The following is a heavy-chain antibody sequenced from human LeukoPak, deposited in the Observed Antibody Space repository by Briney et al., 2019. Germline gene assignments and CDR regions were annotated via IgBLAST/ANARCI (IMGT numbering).Heavy chain of an antibody. CDR3: AREEGATNWFDP. J-gene: IGHJ5*02. Sequence: PGGSLRLSCAASGFTFSTYWMHWVRQVPGKGLVWVSRIKSDGSITNYADSVKGRFTISRDNAKNTLYLQMNSLRGEDTAVYYCAREEGATNWFDPWGQGTLVTVSS. CDR1: GFTFSTYW. D-gene: IGHD1-26*01. CDR2: IKSDGSIT. V-gene: IGHV3-74*01.